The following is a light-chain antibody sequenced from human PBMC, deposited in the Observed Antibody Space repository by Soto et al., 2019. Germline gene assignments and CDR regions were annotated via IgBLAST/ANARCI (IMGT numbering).Light chain of an antibody. Sequence: QSVLTQPASVSGSPGQSISISCTGTSSDVGSYSLVSWYQHHPGKAPRLMIHEDNKRPSGVSNRFSGSKSGNTASLTISGLQAEDEADYYCCSYARSSSPVYVFXTGTKVTVL. CDR1: SSDVGSYSL. J-gene: IGLJ1*01. CDR3: CSYARSSSPVYV. CDR2: EDN. V-gene: IGLV2-23*01.